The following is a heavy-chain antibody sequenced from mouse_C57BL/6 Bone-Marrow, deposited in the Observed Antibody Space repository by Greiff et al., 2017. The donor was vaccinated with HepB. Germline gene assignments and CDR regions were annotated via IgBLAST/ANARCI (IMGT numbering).Heavy chain of an antibody. CDR2: IDPENGDT. CDR3: TTDGYYGAMDY. Sequence: EVKLMESGAELVRPGASVKLSCTASGFNIKDDYMHWVKQRPEQGLEWIGWIDPENGDTEYASKFQGKATITADTSSNTAYLQLSSLTSEDTAVYYCTTDGYYGAMDYWGQGTSVTVSS. J-gene: IGHJ4*01. V-gene: IGHV14-4*01. CDR1: GFNIKDDY. D-gene: IGHD2-3*01.